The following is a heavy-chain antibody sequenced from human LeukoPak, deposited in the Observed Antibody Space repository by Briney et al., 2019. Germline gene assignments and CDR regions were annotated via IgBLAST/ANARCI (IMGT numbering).Heavy chain of an antibody. CDR1: GFTFSSYA. CDR2: ISYDGSNK. CDR3: ARDPGTMIRDAFDI. D-gene: IGHD3-22*01. Sequence: GGSLGLSCAASGFTFSSYAMHWVRQAPGKGLEWVAVISYDGSNKYYADSVKGRFTISRDNSKNTLYLQMNSLRAEDTAVYYCARDPGTMIRDAFDIWGQGTMVTVSS. J-gene: IGHJ3*02. V-gene: IGHV3-30-3*01.